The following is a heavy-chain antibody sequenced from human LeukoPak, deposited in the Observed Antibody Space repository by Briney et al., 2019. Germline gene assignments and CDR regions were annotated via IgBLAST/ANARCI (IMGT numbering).Heavy chain of an antibody. CDR3: ARDLPVGDYGDYFEAFDI. V-gene: IGHV7-4-1*02. CDR1: GYTFTRYA. CDR2: INTNTGNP. D-gene: IGHD4-17*01. Sequence: ASVKVSCKASGYTFTRYAMNWVRQAPGRWLEWMGWINTNTGNPTYAQGFTGRFVFSLDTSVSTAYLQISSLKAEDTAVYYCARDLPVGDYGDYFEAFDIWGQGTMVTVSS. J-gene: IGHJ3*02.